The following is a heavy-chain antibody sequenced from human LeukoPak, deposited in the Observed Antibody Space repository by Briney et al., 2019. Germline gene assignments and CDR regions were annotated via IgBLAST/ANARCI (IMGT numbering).Heavy chain of an antibody. J-gene: IGHJ4*02. CDR3: ARAVYDFWSGYLRWLDY. D-gene: IGHD3-3*01. V-gene: IGHV3-33*01. CDR2: IWYDGSNK. Sequence: GGSLRLSCAASGFTFSSYGMHWVRQAPGKGLEWVAVIWYDGSNKYYADSVKGRFTISRDNSKNTLYLQMNSLRAEDTAVYYCARAVYDFWSGYLRWLDYRGQGTLVTVTS. CDR1: GFTFSSYG.